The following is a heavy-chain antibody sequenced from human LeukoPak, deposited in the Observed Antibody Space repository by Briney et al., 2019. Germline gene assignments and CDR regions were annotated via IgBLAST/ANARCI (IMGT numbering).Heavy chain of an antibody. Sequence: ASVKVSCKASGYMFTGYYMHWVRQPPGQGLEWMGWINPNSGGTNYAQKFQGRVTMTMDTSISTAYMDLNRLRSDDTAVYYCARVVAVTGTPVYYMDVWGKGTTVTVSS. CDR1: GYMFTGYY. CDR3: ARVVAVTGTPVYYMDV. J-gene: IGHJ6*03. CDR2: INPNSGGT. D-gene: IGHD6-19*01. V-gene: IGHV1-2*02.